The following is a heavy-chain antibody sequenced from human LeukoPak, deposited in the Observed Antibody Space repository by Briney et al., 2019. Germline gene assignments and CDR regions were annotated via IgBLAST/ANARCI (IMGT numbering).Heavy chain of an antibody. CDR3: AEMTIHGDSVL. Sequence: TASETLSLTCIVSGGPISVDYWNWIRQAPGKGLEWIGYIYYTGRTKYSPSLASRLTISIDTSKSQFSLRLTSVTAADTAVYYCAEMTIHGDSVLWGQGSLVTVSS. J-gene: IGHJ4*02. V-gene: IGHV4-59*01. D-gene: IGHD2-21*02. CDR2: IYYTGRT. CDR1: GGPISVDY.